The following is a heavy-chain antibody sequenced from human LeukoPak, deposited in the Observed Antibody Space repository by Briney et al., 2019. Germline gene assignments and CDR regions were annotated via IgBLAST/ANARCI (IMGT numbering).Heavy chain of an antibody. V-gene: IGHV3-23*05. CDR1: GFTFSAYA. Sequence: GGSLRLSCEASGFTFSAYAMTWVRQAPGKGLEWVSSIGSDNKPHYSESVKGRFAISRDNSKSMLFLQMNSLRSEDTAVYYCATVQNAFAPYYYDSSGPPGDYWGQGTLVTVSS. CDR3: ATVQNAFAPYYYDSSGPPGDY. J-gene: IGHJ4*02. D-gene: IGHD3-22*01. CDR2: IGSDNKP.